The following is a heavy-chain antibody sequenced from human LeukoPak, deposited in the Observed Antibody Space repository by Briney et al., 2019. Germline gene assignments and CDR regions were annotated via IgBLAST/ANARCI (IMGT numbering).Heavy chain of an antibody. Sequence: SVKVSCKASGGTFSSYAISWVRQAPGQGLEWMGRIILILGIANYAQKFQGRVTITADKSTSTAYMELSSLRSEDTAVYYCARDHSKYSSSWSNWFDPWGQGTLVTVSS. D-gene: IGHD6-13*01. V-gene: IGHV1-69*04. CDR2: IILILGIA. J-gene: IGHJ5*02. CDR3: ARDHSKYSSSWSNWFDP. CDR1: GGTFSSYA.